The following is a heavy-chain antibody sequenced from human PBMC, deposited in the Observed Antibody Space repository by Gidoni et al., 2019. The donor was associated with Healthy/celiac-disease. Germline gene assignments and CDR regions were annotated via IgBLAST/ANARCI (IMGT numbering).Heavy chain of an antibody. CDR3: ARQLDYYDSSGYPAGGDY. Sequence: QLQLQESGPGLVKPSETLSLTCTVSGGSISSSSYYWGWIRQPPGKGLEWIGSIYYSGSTYYNPSLKSRVTISVDTSKNQFSLKLSSVTAADTAVYYCARQLDYYDSSGYPAGGDYWGQGTLVTVSS. D-gene: IGHD3-22*01. J-gene: IGHJ4*02. V-gene: IGHV4-39*01. CDR1: GGSISSSSYY. CDR2: IYYSGST.